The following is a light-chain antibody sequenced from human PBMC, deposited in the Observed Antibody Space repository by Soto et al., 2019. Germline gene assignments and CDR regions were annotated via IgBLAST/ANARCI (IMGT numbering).Light chain of an antibody. J-gene: IGKJ4*01. CDR2: KAS. Sequence: DIQMTQSPATLSASVGDGVTIGCRASQSISGWLAWYQQKPGKAPKLLIYKASILESGVPSRFSGSGSATEFTLTISSLQPEDFASYYCQQYETFPLTFGGGTKVDIK. CDR3: QQYETFPLT. V-gene: IGKV1-5*03. CDR1: QSISGW.